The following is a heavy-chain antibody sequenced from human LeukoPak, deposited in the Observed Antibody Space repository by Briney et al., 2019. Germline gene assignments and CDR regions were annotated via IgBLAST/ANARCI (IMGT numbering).Heavy chain of an antibody. D-gene: IGHD2-2*02. CDR3: AKLTGGYCSSTSCYTFDY. CDR1: GFTFSSYA. V-gene: IGHV3-23*01. Sequence: QPGGSLRLSCAASGFTFSSYAMSWVRQAPGKGLEWVSAISGSGGSTYYADSVKGRFTISRDNSKNTLYLQMNSLRAEDTAVYYCAKLTGGYCSSTSCYTFDYWGQRTLVTVSS. CDR2: ISGSGGST. J-gene: IGHJ4*02.